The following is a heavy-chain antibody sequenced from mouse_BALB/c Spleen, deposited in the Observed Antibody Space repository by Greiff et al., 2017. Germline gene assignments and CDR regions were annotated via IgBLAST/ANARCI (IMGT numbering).Heavy chain of an antibody. V-gene: IGHV5-9-4*01. Sequence: EVKVVESGGGLVKPGGSLKLSCAASGFTFSSYAMSWVRQSPEKRLEWVAEISSGGSYTYYPDTVTGRFTISRDNAKNTLYLEMSSLRSEDTAMYYCARDYGNYYFDYWGQGTTLTVSS. CDR1: GFTFSSYA. CDR2: ISSGGSYT. J-gene: IGHJ2*01. D-gene: IGHD2-1*01. CDR3: ARDYGNYYFDY.